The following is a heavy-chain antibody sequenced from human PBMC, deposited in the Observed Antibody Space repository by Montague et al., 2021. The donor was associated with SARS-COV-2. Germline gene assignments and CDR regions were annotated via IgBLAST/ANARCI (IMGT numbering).Heavy chain of an antibody. CDR1: GDSVSSNSAA. CDR2: TYYRSKCYT. Sequence: CAISGDSVSSNSAAWNWIRQSPSGGLEWLGRTYYRSKCYTDYAPSVKTRITITPDTSNNQFSLHLNSVTPVDTAVYYCAREGTVPGPRGIYFDDWGQGTLVTVSS. D-gene: IGHD1-1*01. CDR3: AREGTVPGPRGIYFDD. V-gene: IGHV6-1*01. J-gene: IGHJ4*02.